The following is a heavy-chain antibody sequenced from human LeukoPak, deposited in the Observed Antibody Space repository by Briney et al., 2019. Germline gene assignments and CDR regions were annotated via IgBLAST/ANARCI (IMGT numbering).Heavy chain of an antibody. Sequence: ASVKVYCKASGYTFTSYGISWVRQAPGQGLEWMGWISAYNGNTNYAQKLQGRVTMTTDTSTSTAYMELSRLRSDDTAVYYCARDSIAAAGTYYYYYMDVWGKGTTVTISS. V-gene: IGHV1-18*01. J-gene: IGHJ6*03. CDR2: ISAYNGNT. D-gene: IGHD6-13*01. CDR3: ARDSIAAAGTYYYYYMDV. CDR1: GYTFTSYG.